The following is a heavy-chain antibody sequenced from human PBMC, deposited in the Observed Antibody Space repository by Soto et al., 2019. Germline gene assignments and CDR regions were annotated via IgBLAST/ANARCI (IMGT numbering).Heavy chain of an antibody. V-gene: IGHV4-61*01. D-gene: IGHD3-10*01. J-gene: IGHJ5*02. CDR3: ARAGRYGSGSYEWFDP. CDR1: GGSVSSCSYY. CDR2: IYYSGST. Sequence: PSETLSLTCTVSGGSVSSCSYYWSWIRQPPGKGLEWIGYIYYSGSTNYNPSLKSRVTISVDTSKNQFSLKLSSVTAADTAVYYCARAGRYGSGSYEWFDPWGQGTLVTVSS.